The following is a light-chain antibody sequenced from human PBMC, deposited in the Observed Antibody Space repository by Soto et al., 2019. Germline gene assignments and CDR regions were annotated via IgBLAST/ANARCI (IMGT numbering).Light chain of an antibody. Sequence: DIQMTQSPSTLSASVGDRFTITFRASQDINDWLAWYQQKPGNAPKFLIYDASTLQSGVPSRFSGSGSGTEFTLTITSLHPDDFATYYCQQYKSRRTFGQGTKVDIK. V-gene: IGKV1-5*01. CDR3: QQYKSRRT. CDR1: QDINDW. CDR2: DAS. J-gene: IGKJ1*01.